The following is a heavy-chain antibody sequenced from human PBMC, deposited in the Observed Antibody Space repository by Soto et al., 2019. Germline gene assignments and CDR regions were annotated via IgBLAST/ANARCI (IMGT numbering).Heavy chain of an antibody. J-gene: IGHJ6*02. Sequence: QLQLQESGSGLVKPSQTLSLTCAVSGGSISSGGYSWSWIRQPPGKGLEWIGYIYHSGSTYYNPSHKSRDTISVDRSKNQFSLKLSSVTAADTAVYYCARVNYDYVWGSYRPYGMDVWGQGTTVTVSS. CDR3: ARVNYDYVWGSYRPYGMDV. V-gene: IGHV4-30-2*01. CDR2: IYHSGST. D-gene: IGHD3-16*02. CDR1: GGSISSGGYS.